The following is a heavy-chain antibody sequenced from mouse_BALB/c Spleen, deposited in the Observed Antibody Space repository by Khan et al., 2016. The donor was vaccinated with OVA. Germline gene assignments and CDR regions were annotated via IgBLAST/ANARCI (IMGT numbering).Heavy chain of an antibody. J-gene: IGHJ1*01. Sequence: EVQLQESGPDLVKPSQSLSLTCTDTGYSITSGYSWHWIRQFPGNKLEWMGYIHYSGTTNYNPSLKSRISITRDTSKNQFFLQLNSVTTEDTATYYCARSGTTVVAYWYFDVWGAGTTVTVSS. CDR3: ARSGTTVVAYWYFDV. D-gene: IGHD1-1*01. CDR2: IHYSGTT. CDR1: GYSITSGYS. V-gene: IGHV3-1*02.